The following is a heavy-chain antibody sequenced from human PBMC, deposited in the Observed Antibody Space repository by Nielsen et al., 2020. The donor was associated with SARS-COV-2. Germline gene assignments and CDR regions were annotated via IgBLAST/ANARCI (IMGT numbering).Heavy chain of an antibody. D-gene: IGHD1-26*01. Sequence: SETLSLTCTVSGGSISSYYWSWIRQPPGKGLEWIGYIYYSGSTNYNPSLKGRVTISVDTSKNQFSLKLSSVTAADTAVYYCARSLVGAVDYWGQGTLVTVSS. V-gene: IGHV4-59*01. CDR1: GGSISSYY. J-gene: IGHJ4*02. CDR2: IYYSGST. CDR3: ARSLVGAVDY.